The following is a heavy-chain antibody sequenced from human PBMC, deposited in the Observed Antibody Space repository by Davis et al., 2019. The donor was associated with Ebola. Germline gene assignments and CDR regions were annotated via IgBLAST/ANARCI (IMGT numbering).Heavy chain of an antibody. Sequence: SETLSLTCAVYGGSFSGSYWSWIRQPPGKGLEWIGEINHSGSTNYNPSLKSRVTISVDTSKNQFSLKLSSVTAADTAVYYCASHTVAGFSWGQGTLVTVSS. CDR1: GGSFSGSY. V-gene: IGHV4-34*01. D-gene: IGHD6-19*01. CDR3: ASHTVAGFS. J-gene: IGHJ4*02. CDR2: INHSGST.